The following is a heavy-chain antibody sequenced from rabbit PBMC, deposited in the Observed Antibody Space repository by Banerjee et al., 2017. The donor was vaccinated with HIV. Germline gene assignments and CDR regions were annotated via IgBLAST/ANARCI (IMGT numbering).Heavy chain of an antibody. CDR3: ARVSETSGWGEDL. V-gene: IGHV1S45*01. Sequence: QEQLLESGGGLVKPEGSLKVSCTASGFSFSDKAVMCWVRQAPGKGLEWIACINAVTGKAVYASWAKGRFTFSKTSSTTVTLQMTSLTVADTATYFCARVSETSGWGEDLWGPGTL. J-gene: IGHJ4*01. CDR1: GFSFSDKAV. D-gene: IGHD4-1*01. CDR2: INAVTGKA.